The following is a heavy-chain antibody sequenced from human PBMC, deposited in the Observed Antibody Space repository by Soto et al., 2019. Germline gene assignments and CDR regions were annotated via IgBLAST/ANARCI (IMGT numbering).Heavy chain of an antibody. J-gene: IGHJ4*02. CDR1: GFSLSASGVA. CDR3: AHRYGGNHAFDF. CDR2: IYWDDDK. D-gene: IGHD2-15*01. V-gene: IGHV2-5*02. Sequence: QITLKESGPTLVKPTQTLTLTCTFSGFSLSASGVAVGWIRQPPGKALEWLALIYWDDDKRYSPSLKSRLTITKDTSKNRVVLTMTNMDPVDTAPYFCAHRYGGNHAFDFWGQGTLVTVSS.